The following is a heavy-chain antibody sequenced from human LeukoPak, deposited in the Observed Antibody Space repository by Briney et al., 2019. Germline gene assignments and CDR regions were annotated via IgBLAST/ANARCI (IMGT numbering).Heavy chain of an antibody. CDR3: ARDFDYGDLPDY. Sequence: GGSLRLSCAASGFTFSSYAMSWVRQAPGKGLEWVSAISGSGGSTYYADSVKGRFTISRDNAKNSLYLQMNSLRAEDTAVYYCARDFDYGDLPDYWGQGTLVTVSS. CDR2: ISGSGGST. J-gene: IGHJ4*02. V-gene: IGHV3-23*01. CDR1: GFTFSSYA. D-gene: IGHD4-17*01.